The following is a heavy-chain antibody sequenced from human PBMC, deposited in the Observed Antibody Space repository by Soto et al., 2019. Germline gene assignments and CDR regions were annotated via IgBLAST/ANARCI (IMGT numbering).Heavy chain of an antibody. CDR1: GGTFSSYA. J-gene: IGHJ6*02. CDR3: ARVESNGYSYGLSYYYYGMDV. CDR2: IIPIFGTA. V-gene: IGHV1-69*06. D-gene: IGHD5-18*01. Sequence: VASVKVSCKASGGTFSSYAISWVRQAPGQGLEWMGGIIPIFGTANYAQKFQGRVTITADKSTSTAYMELSSLRSEDTAVYYCARVESNGYSYGLSYYYYGMDVWGQGTTVTVSS.